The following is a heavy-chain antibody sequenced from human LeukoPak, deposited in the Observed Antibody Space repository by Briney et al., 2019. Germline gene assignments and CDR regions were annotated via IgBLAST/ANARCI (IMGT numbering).Heavy chain of an antibody. D-gene: IGHD2-15*01. V-gene: IGHV4-59*08. CDR2: IYYSGST. J-gene: IGHJ6*02. Sequence: SETLSLTCTVSGGSISSYYWSWIRQPPGKGLEWIGYIYYSGSTNYNPSLKSRVTISVDTSKNQFSLKLSSVTAADTAVYYCVRHSDIVVGINYYYYYGMDVWGRGTTVTVSS. CDR1: GGSISSYY. CDR3: VRHSDIVVGINYYYYYGMDV.